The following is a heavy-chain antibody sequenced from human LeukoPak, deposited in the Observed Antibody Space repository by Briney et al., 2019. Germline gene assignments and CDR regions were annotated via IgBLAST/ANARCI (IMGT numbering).Heavy chain of an antibody. CDR3: AREDSSSWWYFDY. V-gene: IGHV4-38-2*02. J-gene: IGHJ4*02. CDR1: GYSISSGYY. CDR2: IYHSGST. Sequence: SETLSLTCTVSGYSISSGYYWGWIRQPPGKGLEWIGSIYHSGSTYYNPSLKSRVTISVDTSKNQFSLKLSSVTAADTAVYYCAREDSSSWWYFDYWGQGTLGTVSS. D-gene: IGHD6-13*01.